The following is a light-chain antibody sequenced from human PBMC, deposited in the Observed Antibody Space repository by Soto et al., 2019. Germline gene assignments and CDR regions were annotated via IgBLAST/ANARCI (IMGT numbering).Light chain of an antibody. Sequence: ENLLTQSPGTLSLSPGEGATLSCRASRGVSANYLAWYQQKPGQAPTLLIYGASIRAAGIPARFSGSGSGTDFTLTISSLEPEDFAVYYCQQRSNWPKTFGQGTKVDIK. CDR3: QQRSNWPKT. CDR1: RGVSANY. V-gene: IGKV3-11*01. CDR2: GAS. J-gene: IGKJ1*01.